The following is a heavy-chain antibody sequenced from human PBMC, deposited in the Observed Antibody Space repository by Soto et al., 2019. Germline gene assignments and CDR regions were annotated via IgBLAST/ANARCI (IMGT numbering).Heavy chain of an antibody. CDR3: ARDPGYSYGFVGYYMDV. D-gene: IGHD5-18*01. V-gene: IGHV3-48*01. CDR2: ISSSSSTI. Sequence: GGSLRLSCAASGFTFSSYAMSWVRQAPGKGLEWVSYISSSSSTIYYADSVKGRFTISRDNAKNSLYLQMNSLRAEDTAVYYCARDPGYSYGFVGYYMDVWGKGTTVTVSS. CDR1: GFTFSSYA. J-gene: IGHJ6*03.